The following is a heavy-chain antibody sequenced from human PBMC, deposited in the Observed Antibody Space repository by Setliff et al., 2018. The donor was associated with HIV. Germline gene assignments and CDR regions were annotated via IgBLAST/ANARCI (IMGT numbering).Heavy chain of an antibody. CDR1: GGSLSGYY. CDR2: IYSSGTT. V-gene: IGHV4-34*01. D-gene: IGHD2-8*02. CDR3: ARLIHTGLLYFDF. Sequence: ASETLSLTCAVYGGSLSGYYWSWIRQPPGKGLEWIGYIYSSGTTQYNPSVESRVTMSLDTSRDQFSLNLRSVTAADTAVYFCARLIHTGLLYFDFWGLGTLVTVSS. J-gene: IGHJ4*02.